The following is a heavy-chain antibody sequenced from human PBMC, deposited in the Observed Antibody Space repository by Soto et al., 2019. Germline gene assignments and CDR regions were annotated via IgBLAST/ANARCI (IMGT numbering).Heavy chain of an antibody. V-gene: IGHV4-59*08. CDR2: VYSSGST. D-gene: IGHD2-15*01. CDR3: ARRVQTNSVVVQDNWLDP. Sequence: SETLSLTCTVSGGSISTHSWNWIRQPPGRGQEWIGYVYSSGSTKYNPSLESRVTISVDTSKNQFSLKLTSLTAADTAVYYCARRVQTNSVVVQDNWLDPWAQGTLVTVS. CDR1: GGSISTHS. J-gene: IGHJ5*02.